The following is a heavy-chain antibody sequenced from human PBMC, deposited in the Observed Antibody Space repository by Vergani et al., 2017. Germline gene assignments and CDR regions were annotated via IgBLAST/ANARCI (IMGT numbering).Heavy chain of an antibody. CDR1: GFTFSSYC. D-gene: IGHD3-22*01. Sequence: QVQLVESGGGVVQPGRSLRLSCAASGFTFSSYCMHWVRQAPGKGLEWVAFIWYDGSNKYYADSVKGRFTISRDNSKNTLYLQMNSLRAEDTAVYYCARDHDSSGYYYPWGQGTLVTVSS. J-gene: IGHJ5*02. CDR3: ARDHDSSGYYYP. CDR2: IWYDGSNK. V-gene: IGHV3-33*01.